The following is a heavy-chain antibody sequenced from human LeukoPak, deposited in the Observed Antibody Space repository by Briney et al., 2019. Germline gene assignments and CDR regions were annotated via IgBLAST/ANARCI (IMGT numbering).Heavy chain of an antibody. D-gene: IGHD2-2*01. V-gene: IGHV3-48*01. CDR1: GFTFSSYS. J-gene: IGHJ4*02. CDR2: TRSSSSTI. Sequence: GGSLRLSCAASGFTFSSYSMNWVRQTPGKGLEWISYTRSSSSTIYYADSVKGRFAISRDNAKNSLYLQMDSLRAEDTAVYYCATGMWGYCSATSCPLDFWGQGTLVTVSS. CDR3: ATGMWGYCSATSCPLDF.